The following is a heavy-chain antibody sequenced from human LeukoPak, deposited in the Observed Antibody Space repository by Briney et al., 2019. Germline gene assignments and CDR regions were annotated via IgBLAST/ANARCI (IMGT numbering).Heavy chain of an antibody. J-gene: IGHJ4*02. CDR1: GFTFDDYG. CDR2: INWNGGST. D-gene: IGHD3-9*01. V-gene: IGHV3-20*04. CDR3: ARDQTTAYYDILTGPRAHFDY. Sequence: GGSLRLSCAASGFTFDDYGMSWVRQAPGKGLEWVSGINWNGGSTGYADSVKGRFTISRDNAKNSLYLQMYSLRAEDTALYYCARDQTTAYYDILTGPRAHFDYWGQGTLVTVSS.